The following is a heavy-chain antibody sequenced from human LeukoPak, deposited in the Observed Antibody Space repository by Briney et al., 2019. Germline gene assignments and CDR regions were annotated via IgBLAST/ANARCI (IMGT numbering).Heavy chain of an antibody. Sequence: SQTLSLTCAISGDSVSSNSAAWNWIRQSPSRDLEWLGRTYYRSKWYNDYAVSVKSRITINPDTSKNQFSLQLNSVTPEDTAVYYCARARLITMITYYYYGMDVWGQGTTVTVSS. CDR3: ARARLITMITYYYYGMDV. D-gene: IGHD3-22*01. CDR2: TYYRSKWYN. V-gene: IGHV6-1*01. CDR1: GDSVSSNSAA. J-gene: IGHJ6*02.